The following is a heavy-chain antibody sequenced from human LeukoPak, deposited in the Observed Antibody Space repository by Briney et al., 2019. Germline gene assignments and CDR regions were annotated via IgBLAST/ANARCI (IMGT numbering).Heavy chain of an antibody. D-gene: IGHD3-10*01. CDR1: GGSFSGYY. V-gene: IGHV4-34*01. CDR2: INHSGST. J-gene: IGHJ4*02. Sequence: SETLSLTCAVYGGSFSGYYWSWVRQPPGKGLEWIGEINHSGSTNYNPSLKSRVTISVDTSKNQFSLKLNSVTGEDTALYYWARGFRFGGGLDYWGQRTLVTVSS. CDR3: ARGFRFGGGLDY.